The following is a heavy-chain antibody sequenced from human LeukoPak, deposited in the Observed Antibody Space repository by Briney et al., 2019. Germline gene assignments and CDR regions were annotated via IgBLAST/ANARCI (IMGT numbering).Heavy chain of an antibody. J-gene: IGHJ4*02. CDR2: IRSKANSYAT. Sequence: GGPLKLSCAASGFTFSGSAMHWVRQASGKGLEWVGRIRSKANSYATAYAASVKGRFTISRDDSKNTAYLQMNSLKTEDTAVYYCTRLSACSSTSCYDYWGQGTLVTVSS. CDR1: GFTFSGSA. CDR3: TRLSACSSTSCYDY. D-gene: IGHD2-2*01. V-gene: IGHV3-73*01.